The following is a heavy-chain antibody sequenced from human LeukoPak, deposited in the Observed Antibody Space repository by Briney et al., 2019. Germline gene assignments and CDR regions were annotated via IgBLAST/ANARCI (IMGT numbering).Heavy chain of an antibody. CDR3: ASPYPYCSSTSCYGY. J-gene: IGHJ4*02. CDR2: IIPIFGTA. V-gene: IGHV1-69*13. Sequence: GASVKVSCKDSGGTFSSYAISWVRQAPGQGLEWMGGIIPIFGTANYAQRFQGRVTITADESTSTAYMELSSLRSEDTAVYYCASPYPYCSSTSCYGYWGQGTLVTVSS. CDR1: GGTFSSYA. D-gene: IGHD2-2*01.